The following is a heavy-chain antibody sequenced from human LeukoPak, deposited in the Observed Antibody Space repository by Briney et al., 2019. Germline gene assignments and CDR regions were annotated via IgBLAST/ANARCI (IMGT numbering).Heavy chain of an antibody. V-gene: IGHV3-30*04. CDR3: ARGRDYYDSSGYYPVNFDY. J-gene: IGHJ4*02. D-gene: IGHD3-22*01. Sequence: GGSLRLSCAASGFTFSSYAMHWVRQAPGKGLEWVAVISYDGSNKYYADSVKGRFTISRDSSKNTLYLQMNSLRAEDTAVYYCARGRDYYDSSGYYPVNFDYWGQGTLVTVSS. CDR2: ISYDGSNK. CDR1: GFTFSSYA.